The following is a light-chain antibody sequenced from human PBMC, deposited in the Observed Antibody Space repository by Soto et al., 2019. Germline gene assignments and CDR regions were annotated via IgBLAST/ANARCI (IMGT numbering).Light chain of an antibody. V-gene: IGKV3-20*01. CDR1: QSVGSNY. CDR3: HQWGSPPFT. Sequence: DIVLTQSPGTLSLSPGERATLSCRASQSVGSNYLAWYQQKPGQAPRLLIYGTSSRATGIPDRFSGSGSGSDFTLTISRLEPEDSAVDYCHQWGSPPFTFGPGTKLDIK. CDR2: GTS. J-gene: IGKJ3*01.